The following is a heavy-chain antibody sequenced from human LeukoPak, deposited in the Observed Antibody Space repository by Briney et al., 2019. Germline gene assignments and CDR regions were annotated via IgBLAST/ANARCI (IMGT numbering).Heavy chain of an antibody. CDR2: INSDGSST. CDR3: AKVPQTSVAIQL. Sequence: GGSLRLSCAASGFTFSSYWMHWVRQAPGKGLVWVSRINSDGSSTSYADSVKGRFTISRDNAKNTLYLQMNSLRAEDTAVYYCAKVPQTSVAIQLWGQGTLVTVSS. CDR1: GFTFSSYW. D-gene: IGHD5-12*01. J-gene: IGHJ4*02. V-gene: IGHV3-74*01.